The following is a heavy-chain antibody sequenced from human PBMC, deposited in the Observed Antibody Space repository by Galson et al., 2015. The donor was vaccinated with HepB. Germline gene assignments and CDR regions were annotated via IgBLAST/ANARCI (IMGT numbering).Heavy chain of an antibody. D-gene: IGHD2-2*01. Sequence: SETLSLTCTVSGGSFRGYYWSWIRQPPGKGLEWIGEINHSGSTYYNPSLKSRVTISVDTSKNRFYLKPSSVTAADTAMYYCAKHPPFCSSPNCYNWLDPWGQGALVTVSS. J-gene: IGHJ5*02. V-gene: IGHV4-34*01. CDR3: AKHPPFCSSPNCYNWLDP. CDR1: GGSFRGYY. CDR2: INHSGST.